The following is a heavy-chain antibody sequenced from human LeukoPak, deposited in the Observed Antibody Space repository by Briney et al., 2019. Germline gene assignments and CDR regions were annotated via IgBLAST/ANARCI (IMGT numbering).Heavy chain of an antibody. V-gene: IGHV4-59*08. CDR1: GGSISSYY. Sequence: SETLSLTCTVSGGSISSYYWSWIRQPPGKGLGWIGYIYYSGSTNYNPSLKSRVTISVDTSKNQFSLKLSSVTAADTAVYYCASSPEYSSSWYPFDYWGQGTLVTVSS. J-gene: IGHJ4*02. CDR3: ASSPEYSSSWYPFDY. D-gene: IGHD6-13*01. CDR2: IYYSGST.